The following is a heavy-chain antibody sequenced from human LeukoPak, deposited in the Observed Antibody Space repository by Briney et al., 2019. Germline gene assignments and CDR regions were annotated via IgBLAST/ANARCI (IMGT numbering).Heavy chain of an antibody. CDR2: ISSSSYT. J-gene: IGHJ4*02. CDR3: ARDRDRVVGATEIDY. CDR1: GFTFSDYY. D-gene: IGHD1-26*01. V-gene: IGHV3-11*05. Sequence: GGSLRLSCAVSGFTFSDYYMSWIRQAPGKGLEWVSYISSSSYTNYADSVKGRFTISRDNAKNSLYLQMNSLRAEDTAVYYCARDRDRVVGATEIDYWGQGTLVTVSS.